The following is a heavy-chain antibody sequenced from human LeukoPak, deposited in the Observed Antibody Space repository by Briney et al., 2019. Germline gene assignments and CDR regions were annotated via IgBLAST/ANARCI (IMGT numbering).Heavy chain of an antibody. Sequence: PSETLSLTCTVSGGSISSYYWSWIRQPPGKGLEWIGYIYYSGSINYNPSLKGRVTISVDTSKNQFSLKLSSVTAADTAVYYCARLEVVVPAAMEMDYGMDVWGQGTTVTVSS. CDR2: IYYSGSI. V-gene: IGHV4-59*08. J-gene: IGHJ6*02. D-gene: IGHD2-2*01. CDR3: ARLEVVVPAAMEMDYGMDV. CDR1: GGSISSYY.